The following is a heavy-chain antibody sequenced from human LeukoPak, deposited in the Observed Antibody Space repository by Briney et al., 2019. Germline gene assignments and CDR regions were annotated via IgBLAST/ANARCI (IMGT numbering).Heavy chain of an antibody. V-gene: IGHV4-30-4*01. CDR3: ARDVWSGYYTYFDY. D-gene: IGHD3-3*01. CDR1: GVSISSGDYY. Sequence: SATLSLTCTVSGVSISSGDYYWSWIRQPPGKGLVWIGYIYYSGSTYYNPSLKSRVTISVDTSKNQFSLKLSSVTAADTAVYYCARDVWSGYYTYFDYWGQGTLVTVSS. J-gene: IGHJ4*02. CDR2: IYYSGST.